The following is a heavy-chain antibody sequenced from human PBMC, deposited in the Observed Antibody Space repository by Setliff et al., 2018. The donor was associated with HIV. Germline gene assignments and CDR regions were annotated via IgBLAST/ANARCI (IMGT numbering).Heavy chain of an antibody. J-gene: IGHJ4*02. CDR3: AKDRVGATGGGYYFDY. CDR1: GITFSSYW. Sequence: PGGSLRLSCVASGITFSSYWMSWVRQAPGKGLEWVSAISGSGGSTYYADSVKGRFTISRDNSKNTLYLQMNSLRAEDTAVYYCAKDRVGATGGGYYFDYWGQGTLVTVSS. D-gene: IGHD1-26*01. V-gene: IGHV3-23*01. CDR2: ISGSGGST.